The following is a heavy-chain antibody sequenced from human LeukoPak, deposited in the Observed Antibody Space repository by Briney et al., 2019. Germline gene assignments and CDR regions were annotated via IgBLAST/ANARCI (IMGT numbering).Heavy chain of an antibody. V-gene: IGHV4-34*01. CDR1: GGSFSGYY. J-gene: IGHJ6*02. Sequence: SETLSLTCAVYGGSFSGYYWSWIRQPPGKGLEWIGEINHSGSTNYNPSLKSRVTISVDTSKNQFSLKLSSVTAADTAVYYCARGGYQLLLRPYYYGMDVWGQGTTVTVSS. CDR2: INHSGST. CDR3: ARGGYQLLLRPYYYGMDV. D-gene: IGHD2-2*01.